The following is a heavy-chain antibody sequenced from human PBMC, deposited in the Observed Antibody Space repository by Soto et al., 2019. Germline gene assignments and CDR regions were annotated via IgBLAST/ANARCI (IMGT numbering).Heavy chain of an antibody. D-gene: IGHD6-13*01. V-gene: IGHV5-51*01. CDR3: ERRRIAASGWDV. CDR1: GYGFASNW. J-gene: IGHJ6*02. CDR2: IYPGDSDT. Sequence: PGESLKISCKVSGYGFASNWIGWVRQMPGKGLEWMGLIYPGDSDTTYSPSFQGQVTISADKSISTAYLQWSSLKASDTAMYYCERRRIAASGWDVCGQGNTVTVSS.